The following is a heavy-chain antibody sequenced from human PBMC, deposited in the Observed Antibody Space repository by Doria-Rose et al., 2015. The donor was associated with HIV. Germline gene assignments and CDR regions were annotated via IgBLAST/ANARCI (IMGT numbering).Heavy chain of an antibody. CDR3: ARGRGYYDSNGLGDMDV. V-gene: IGHV4-31*03. D-gene: IGHD3-22*01. CDR2: IYNSGTT. Sequence: QRLESGPGLVKPSPTLSLTCTVTGGSISSGGYYWSWTRQHPGKGLEWIGHIYNSGTTYYNPSLKSRLTISVDTSKNQFSLKLSSVTAADTAVYYCARGRGYYDSNGLGDMDVGGKG. J-gene: IGHJ6*03. CDR1: GGSISSGGYY.